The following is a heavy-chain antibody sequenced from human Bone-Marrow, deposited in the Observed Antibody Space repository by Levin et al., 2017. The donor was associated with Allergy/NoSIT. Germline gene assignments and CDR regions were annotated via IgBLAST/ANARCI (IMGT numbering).Heavy chain of an antibody. D-gene: IGHD2-8*02. V-gene: IGHV4-4*02. CDR1: GDSIISSSW. J-gene: IGHJ3*02. CDR2: IFHSGSS. Sequence: SSETLSLTCAVSGDSIISSSWWSWVRQSPEKGLEWIGEIFHSGSSNYNPSLKSRLTISVDNSKNQFSLRLNSVTAADTAVYFCARTPARETGYCSGGKCYSGGFDIWGQGTMVTVSS. CDR3: ARTPARETGYCSGGKCYSGGFDI.